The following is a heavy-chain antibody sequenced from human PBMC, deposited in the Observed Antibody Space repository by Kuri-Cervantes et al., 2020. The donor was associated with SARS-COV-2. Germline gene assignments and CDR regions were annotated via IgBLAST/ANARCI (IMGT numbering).Heavy chain of an antibody. CDR2: ISAYNGNT. V-gene: IGHV1-18*01. J-gene: IGHJ4*02. D-gene: IGHD3-10*01. Sequence: ASVKVSCKASGYTFTTYGISWVRQAPGQGLEWMGWISAYNGNTNYAQKLQGRVTMTTDTSTSTAYVELRSLRSDDTAVYYCARDSGGYGSGDYWGQGTLVTVSS. CDR1: GYTFTTYG. CDR3: ARDSGGYGSGDY.